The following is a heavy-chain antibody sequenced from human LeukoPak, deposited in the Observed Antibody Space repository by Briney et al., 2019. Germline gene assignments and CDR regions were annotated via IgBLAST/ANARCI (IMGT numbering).Heavy chain of an antibody. J-gene: IGHJ4*02. CDR1: GFTFSSYA. D-gene: IGHD3-3*01. V-gene: IGHV3-23*01. Sequence: GGSLRLSCAASGFTFSSYAMSWVRQAPGKGLEWVSAISGSGGSTYYADSVKGRFTISRDNSKNTLYLQMNSLRAEDTAVYYCATNGNAYYDFYWGQGALVTVSS. CDR3: ATNGNAYYDFY. CDR2: ISGSGGST.